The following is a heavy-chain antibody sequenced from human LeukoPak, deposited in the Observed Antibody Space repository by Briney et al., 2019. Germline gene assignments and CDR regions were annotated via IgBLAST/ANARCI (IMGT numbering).Heavy chain of an antibody. Sequence: GGSLRLSCAASGFTFTTYWMSWVRQAPGKGLVWVSRINGDGSRTSYADSVKGRFTISRDNAKNTLYLQMKSLRAEDTAVYYCARSGGDAFDIWGQGTMVIVSS. CDR2: INGDGSRT. D-gene: IGHD3-10*01. CDR1: GFTFTTYW. J-gene: IGHJ3*02. CDR3: ARSGGDAFDI. V-gene: IGHV3-74*01.